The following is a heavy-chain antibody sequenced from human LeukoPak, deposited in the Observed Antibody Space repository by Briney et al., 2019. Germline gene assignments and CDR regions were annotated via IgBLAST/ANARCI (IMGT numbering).Heavy chain of an antibody. CDR2: ISGSGGST. CDR3: AKALDDYGGYQPGY. CDR1: GFTFSSYA. D-gene: IGHD4-23*01. Sequence: GGSLRLSCAASGFTFSSYAMSWVRQAPGKGLEWASAISGSGGSTYYADSVKGRFTISRDNSKNTLYLQMNSLRAEDTAVYYCAKALDDYGGYQPGYWGQGTLVTVSS. V-gene: IGHV3-23*01. J-gene: IGHJ4*02.